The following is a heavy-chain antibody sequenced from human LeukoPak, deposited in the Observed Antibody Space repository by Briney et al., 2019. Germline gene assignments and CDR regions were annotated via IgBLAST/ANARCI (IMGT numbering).Heavy chain of an antibody. Sequence: PGGSLRLSCAASGFSFSNYAMHWVRQAPGKGLEWMAVISYDGSTKYYADSVKGRFTISRDNTKNTLYLQMNSLRAEDTAVYYCASAAGTFYYYYMDVWGKGTTVTISS. CDR1: GFSFSNYA. CDR2: ISYDGSTK. J-gene: IGHJ6*03. CDR3: ASAAGTFYYYYMDV. D-gene: IGHD6-13*01. V-gene: IGHV3-30*04.